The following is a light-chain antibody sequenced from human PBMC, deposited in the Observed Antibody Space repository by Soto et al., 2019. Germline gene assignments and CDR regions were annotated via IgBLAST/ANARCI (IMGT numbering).Light chain of an antibody. Sequence: HSALTQPASVSASPGQSITISCTGTSSDVGAYNYVSWYQQHPGKAPKLIIYHVSNRPSGVSNRFSGSKSGNTASLSISGLQAEDEADYYCSSYTTSSARVFGGGTKLTVL. V-gene: IGLV2-14*03. CDR3: SSYTTSSARV. CDR1: SSDVGAYNY. J-gene: IGLJ3*02. CDR2: HVS.